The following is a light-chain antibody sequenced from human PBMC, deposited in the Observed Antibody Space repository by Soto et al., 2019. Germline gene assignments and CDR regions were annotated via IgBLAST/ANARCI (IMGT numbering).Light chain of an antibody. CDR2: DTS. Sequence: EIVMTQSPVTLSVSPGETATLSCRASQSVGSNLAWYQQKPGQAPRLLIYDTSTRATGIPVRFSGSGFGTEFTLTISSLQSEDFAVYFCQQYNNWPRTFGQGTKVDIK. CDR1: QSVGSN. V-gene: IGKV3D-15*01. CDR3: QQYNNWPRT. J-gene: IGKJ1*01.